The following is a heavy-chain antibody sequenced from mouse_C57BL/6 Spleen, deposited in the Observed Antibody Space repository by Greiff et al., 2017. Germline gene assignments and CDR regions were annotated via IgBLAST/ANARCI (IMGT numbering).Heavy chain of an antibody. CDR2: IDTNSGGT. V-gene: IGHV1-72*01. CDR3: ARDYYGREAMDY. J-gene: IGHJ4*01. CDR1: GYTFTSYW. Sequence: QVQLQQSGAELVKPGASVTLSCKASGYTFTSYWMHWVKQRPGRGLEWIGRIDTNSGGTKYNEKFTSKATLTVDKPSSTAYMQLSSLTSEDSAVYYCARDYYGREAMDYWGQGTSVTVSS. D-gene: IGHD1-1*01.